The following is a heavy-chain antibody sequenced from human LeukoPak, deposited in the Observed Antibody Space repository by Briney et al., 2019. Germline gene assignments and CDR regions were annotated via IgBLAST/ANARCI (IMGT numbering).Heavy chain of an antibody. CDR1: GGSISSGGYY. D-gene: IGHD3-9*01. V-gene: IGHV4-31*03. J-gene: IGHJ4*02. CDR3: ARDHYDILTGYNTVDY. Sequence: SETLSLTCTVSGGSISSGGYYWSWIRQHPGKGLEWIGYIYYSGSTYYNPSLKSRVTISVDTSKNQFSLKLSSVTAADTAVYYCARDHYDILTGYNTVDYWGQGTLVTVSS. CDR2: IYYSGST.